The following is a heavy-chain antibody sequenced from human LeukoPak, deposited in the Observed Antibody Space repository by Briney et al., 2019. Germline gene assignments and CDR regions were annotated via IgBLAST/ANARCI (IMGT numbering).Heavy chain of an antibody. Sequence: PSQTLSLTCIVSGAPFSTGDYYWNWIRQHPGKGLEWIGYIYNSGSTYYNPSLKSRVTISVDTSKNHFSLRLTSVTAADSAVYYCARGAPPDSWGQGTLVTVSS. CDR3: ARGAPPDS. J-gene: IGHJ4*02. V-gene: IGHV4-31*03. CDR1: GAPFSTGDYY. CDR2: IYNSGST.